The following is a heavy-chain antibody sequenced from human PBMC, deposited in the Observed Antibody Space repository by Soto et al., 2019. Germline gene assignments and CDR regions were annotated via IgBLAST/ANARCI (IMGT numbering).Heavy chain of an antibody. CDR3: AKGGARLYYYYMDV. CDR2: ISGSGGST. Sequence: EVQLLESGGGLVQPGGSLRLSCAASGFTFSSYAMSWVRQAPGKGLEWVSAISGSGGSTYYADSVKGRFTISRDNSKNTLSLQMNSLRAEDTAVNYCAKGGARLYYYYMDVWGKGTTVTVSS. D-gene: IGHD5-12*01. CDR1: GFTFSSYA. V-gene: IGHV3-23*01. J-gene: IGHJ6*03.